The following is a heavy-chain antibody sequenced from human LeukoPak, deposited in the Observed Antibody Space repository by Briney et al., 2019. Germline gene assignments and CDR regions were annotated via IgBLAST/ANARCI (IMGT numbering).Heavy chain of an antibody. Sequence: GGSLRLSCAVSAFTFRIYGMHWVRQAPGKGLEWVTFIRYDGTNEYYADSVRGRFTISRDSSKNALYPQMNSLSLEHTAVYYSARVEAVYYYGSASPYSPYWGEGNLVTVSS. CDR2: IRYDGTNE. CDR1: AFTFRIYG. D-gene: IGHD3-10*01. CDR3: ARVEAVYYYGSASPYSPY. J-gene: IGHJ4*02. V-gene: IGHV3-30*02.